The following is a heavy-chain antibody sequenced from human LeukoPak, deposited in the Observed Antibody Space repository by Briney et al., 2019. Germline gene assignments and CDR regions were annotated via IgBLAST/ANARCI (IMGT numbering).Heavy chain of an antibody. CDR1: GFTFSDYY. D-gene: IGHD5-18*01. V-gene: IGHV3-11*01. Sequence: GGSLRLSCAASGFTFSDYYMSWIRQAPGKGLEWVSYISSGGSTMYYVDSVKGRFTISRDNAKNSLYLQMNSLRAEDTAVYYCARRAPYGYRTFFDYWGQGTLVTVSS. J-gene: IGHJ4*02. CDR2: ISSGGSTM. CDR3: ARRAPYGYRTFFDY.